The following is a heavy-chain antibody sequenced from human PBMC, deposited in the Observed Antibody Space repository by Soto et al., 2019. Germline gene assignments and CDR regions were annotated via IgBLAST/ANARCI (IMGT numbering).Heavy chain of an antibody. CDR1: GFTFSSSA. CDR3: AKCSVGTVRSSGWCNWFDP. J-gene: IGHJ5*02. Sequence: EVRLLESGGGLAQPGGSLRLSCAASGFTFSSSAMNWVRQAPGKGLEWVSSIRVGGGDTFYADSVRGRFTVSRDISRNPLSLQMNSLRAEHTAIYYCAKCSVGTVRSSGWCNWFDPWGQGTLVTVSS. CDR2: IRVGGGDT. D-gene: IGHD6-19*01. V-gene: IGHV3-23*01.